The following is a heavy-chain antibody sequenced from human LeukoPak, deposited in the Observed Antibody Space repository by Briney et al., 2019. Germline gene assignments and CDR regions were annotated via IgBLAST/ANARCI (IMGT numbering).Heavy chain of an antibody. J-gene: IGHJ6*03. Sequence: HGGSLRLSCAASGFTFSSYGMHWVRQASGKGLEWVAVISYDGSNKYYADSVKGRFTISRDNSKDTLYLQMNSLRPEDTAVYHCARSYYFGSGSYYYYYMDVWGKGTTVTVSS. D-gene: IGHD3-10*01. CDR3: ARSYYFGSGSYYYYYMDV. V-gene: IGHV3-30*03. CDR2: ISYDGSNK. CDR1: GFTFSSYG.